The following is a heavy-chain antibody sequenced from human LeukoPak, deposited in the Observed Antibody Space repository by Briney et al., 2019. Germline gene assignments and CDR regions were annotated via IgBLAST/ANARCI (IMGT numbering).Heavy chain of an antibody. CDR1: GYTFTSYA. V-gene: IGHV1-3*01. CDR3: ARDRRGGDFPDAFDI. J-gene: IGHJ3*02. CDR2: INAGNGNT. Sequence: ASVKVSCEASGYTFTSYAMHWVRQAPGQRLEWMGWINAGNGNTKYSQKFQGRVTITRDTSASTAYMELSSLRSEDTAVYYCARDRRGGDFPDAFDIWGQGTMVTVSS. D-gene: IGHD2-21*02.